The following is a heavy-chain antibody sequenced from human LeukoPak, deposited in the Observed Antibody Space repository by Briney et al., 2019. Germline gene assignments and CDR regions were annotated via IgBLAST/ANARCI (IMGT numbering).Heavy chain of an antibody. CDR1: GGSITNYY. J-gene: IGHJ4*02. V-gene: IGHV4-59*01. CDR3: ARGAGISGTYYYY. D-gene: IGHD1-26*01. Sequence: SETLSLTCTVSGGSITNYYWSWIRQPPGKGLEWIGYIYYSGSTNYNPSLKSRVTISVDTSKNQFSLKMSSVTAADTAVYYCARGAGISGTYYYYWGQGTLVTVSS. CDR2: IYYSGST.